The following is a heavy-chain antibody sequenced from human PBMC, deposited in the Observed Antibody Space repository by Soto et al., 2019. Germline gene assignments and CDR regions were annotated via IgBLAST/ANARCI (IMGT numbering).Heavy chain of an antibody. V-gene: IGHV1-8*01. CDR3: ARGLIMITFGGVIALDAFDI. CDR2: MNPNSGNT. J-gene: IGHJ3*02. Sequence: VSCKASGYTFTSYDINRVIQATGQGLEWVGWMNPNSGNTGYAQKFQDRVTMTRKTSISTAYMELSSLRSEDTAVYYCARGLIMITFGGVIALDAFDICGQGTMVIFSS. CDR1: GYTFTSYD. D-gene: IGHD3-16*02.